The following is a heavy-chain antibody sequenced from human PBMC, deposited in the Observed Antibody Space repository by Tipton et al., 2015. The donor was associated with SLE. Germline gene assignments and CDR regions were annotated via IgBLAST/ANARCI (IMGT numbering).Heavy chain of an antibody. D-gene: IGHD3-22*01. V-gene: IGHV4-59*02. CDR1: GGSVRSYY. CDR2: ISDGGGT. CDR3: ARHSDTSGYYYYGMDV. J-gene: IGHJ6*02. Sequence: TLSLTCTVSGGSVRSYYWIWIRQPPGKGLEWLGYISDGGGTNYNPSLKSRVTISVDTSKKQFPLKLNSVTAADTAVYYCARHSDTSGYYYYGMDVWGQGTTVTVSS.